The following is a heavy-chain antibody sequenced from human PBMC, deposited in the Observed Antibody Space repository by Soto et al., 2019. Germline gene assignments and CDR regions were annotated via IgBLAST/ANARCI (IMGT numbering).Heavy chain of an antibody. Sequence: SVKVYCKAAGRTFSSYAISWVRQAPGQGLEWMGGIIPIFGTANYAQKFQGRVTITADESTSTAYMELSSLRSEDTAVYYCASRHQYSGSYYRFDYWGQGTLVTVSS. J-gene: IGHJ4*02. D-gene: IGHD1-26*01. CDR3: ASRHQYSGSYYRFDY. V-gene: IGHV1-69*13. CDR2: IIPIFGTA. CDR1: GRTFSSYA.